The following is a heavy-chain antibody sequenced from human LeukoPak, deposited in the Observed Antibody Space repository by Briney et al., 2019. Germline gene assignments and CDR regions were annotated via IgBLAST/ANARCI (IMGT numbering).Heavy chain of an antibody. J-gene: IGHJ4*02. V-gene: IGHV3-23*01. CDR3: AKFRSSGWLSHFDY. Sequence: GGSLRLSCAASGFIFSSYAMSWVRQAPGKGLEWVSAISGSGGSTYYADSVKGRFTISRDNSKNTLYLQMNSLRAEDTAVYYCAKFRSSGWLSHFDYWGQGTLVTVSS. D-gene: IGHD6-19*01. CDR2: ISGSGGST. CDR1: GFIFSSYA.